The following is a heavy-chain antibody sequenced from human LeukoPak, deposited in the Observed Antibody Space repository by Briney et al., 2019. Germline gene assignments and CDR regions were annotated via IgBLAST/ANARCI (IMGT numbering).Heavy chain of an antibody. CDR3: AKGAAATGDF. CDR2: ISDSGGNT. V-gene: IGHV3-23*01. Sequence: TGGSLRLSCAASGFTFSNYGMSWVRQAPGKGLEWVSGISDSGGNTYYADSVKGRFTISGDNSKNTVYLQMNSLRAEDTAVYYCAKGAAATGDFWGQGTLVTVSS. CDR1: GFTFSNYG. D-gene: IGHD6-13*01. J-gene: IGHJ4*02.